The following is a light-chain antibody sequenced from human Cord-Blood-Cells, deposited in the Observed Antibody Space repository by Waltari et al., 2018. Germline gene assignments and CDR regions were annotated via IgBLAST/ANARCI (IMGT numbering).Light chain of an antibody. CDR2: RNK. V-gene: IGLV1-47*01. CDR3: AAWDDSLSGGV. CDR1: SSNMGSHY. Sequence: QSVLTQPPSASGTPGQRVTISCSGSSSNMGSHYVYWYQHLQGTAPKLLIYRNKQRSSGVPARFSGAKSGTSASLAISGLRSEDEADYYCAAWDDSLSGGVFGGGTKLTVL. J-gene: IGLJ3*02.